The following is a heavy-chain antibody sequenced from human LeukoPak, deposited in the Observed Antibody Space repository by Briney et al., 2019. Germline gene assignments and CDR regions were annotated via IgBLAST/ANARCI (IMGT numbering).Heavy chain of an antibody. J-gene: IGHJ4*02. V-gene: IGHV3-21*01. D-gene: IGHD2-2*01. CDR1: GFTFSSYS. Sequence: GGSLRLSCAPSGFTFSSYSMNWVRQAPGKGLEWVSSISSSSSYIYYADSVKGRFTISRDNAKNSLYLQMNSLRAEDTAVYYCARGRSCSSTSCYRSSTASFDYWGQGTLVTVSS. CDR2: ISSSSSYI. CDR3: ARGRSCSSTSCYRSSTASFDY.